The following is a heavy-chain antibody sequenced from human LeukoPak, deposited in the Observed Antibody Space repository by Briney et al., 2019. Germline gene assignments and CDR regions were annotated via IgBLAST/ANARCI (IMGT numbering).Heavy chain of an antibody. CDR1: GGSISSYY. CDR2: IYYSGST. Sequence: KPSETLSLTCTVSGGSISSYYWSWIRQPPGKGLEWIGYIYYSGSTNYNPSLKSRVTISVDTSKNQFSLKLSSVTAADTAVYYCARLRWIQLWLIFDYWGQGTLVTVSS. CDR3: ARLRWIQLWLIFDY. J-gene: IGHJ4*02. V-gene: IGHV4-59*08. D-gene: IGHD5-18*01.